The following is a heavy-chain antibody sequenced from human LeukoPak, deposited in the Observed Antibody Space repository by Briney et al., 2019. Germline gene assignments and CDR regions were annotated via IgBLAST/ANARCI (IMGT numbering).Heavy chain of an antibody. V-gene: IGHV4-4*07. CDR1: GGSISSYY. J-gene: IGHJ5*02. Sequence: SETLSLTCTVSGGSISSYYWSWIRQPAGKGLEWIGRIYTSGSTNYNPSLKSRVTMSVDTSKNQFSLKLSSVTAADTAVYYCARDRQLRYCSSTSCLNHNWFDPWGQGTLVTVSS. CDR2: IYTSGST. CDR3: ARDRQLRYCSSTSCLNHNWFDP. D-gene: IGHD2-2*01.